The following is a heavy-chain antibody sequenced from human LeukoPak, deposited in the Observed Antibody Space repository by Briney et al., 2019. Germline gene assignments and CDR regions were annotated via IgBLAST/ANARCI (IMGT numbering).Heavy chain of an antibody. CDR3: ARVGSGGAWFDF. D-gene: IGHD6-19*01. Sequence: SSETLSLTCTVSSGSITGYYWSWIRQPPGKGLEWIGYVYATGTTNYNPSLKTRATISIDTSKNQLSLTLTSVTAADTAVYYCARVGSGGAWFDFWGQGTLVSVSS. CDR1: SGSITGYY. J-gene: IGHJ4*02. V-gene: IGHV4-59*01. CDR2: VYATGTT.